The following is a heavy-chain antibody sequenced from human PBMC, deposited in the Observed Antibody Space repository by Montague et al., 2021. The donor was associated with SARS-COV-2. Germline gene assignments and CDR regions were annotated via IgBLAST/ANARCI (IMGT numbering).Heavy chain of an antibody. Sequence: SETLSLTCSVSGVSISSGSYYWSWVRQPPGKGLEWIGYVYHTGSTXYNLSLKSRVTLSIDTSKNQFSLNLTSVTAADTAVYYCVREKYYFDDSGSKWGQGTLVTV. CDR2: VYHTGST. V-gene: IGHV4-61*01. CDR1: GVSISSGSYY. J-gene: IGHJ4*02. D-gene: IGHD3-22*01. CDR3: VREKYYFDDSGSK.